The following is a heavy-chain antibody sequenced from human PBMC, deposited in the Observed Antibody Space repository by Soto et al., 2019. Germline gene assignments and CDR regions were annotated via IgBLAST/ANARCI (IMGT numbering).Heavy chain of an antibody. CDR1: GFTFNDYG. J-gene: IGHJ4*02. D-gene: IGHD5-12*01. CDR2: ISGNGASA. V-gene: IGHV3-9*01. Sequence: EVHLVESGGGLVQPGRSLRLSCAASGFTFNDYGMHWVRQAPGKGLEWVAGISGNGASAGYADSVKGRFTISRDNAKNSLYLQMGRLRVEGTAFYNCAKDNDCDYDTPFDAWGQGTLVTVSS. CDR3: AKDNDCDYDTPFDA.